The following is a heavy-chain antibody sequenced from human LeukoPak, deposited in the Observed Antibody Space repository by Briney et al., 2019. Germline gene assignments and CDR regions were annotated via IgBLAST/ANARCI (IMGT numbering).Heavy chain of an antibody. Sequence: GATVKISCKVSGYTFTDYYMHWVQQAPGKGLEWMGLVVPEDGETIYAEKFQGRVTITADTSTDTAYMELSSLRSEDTAVYYCATGIAVAGIPYYFDYWGQGTLVTVSS. D-gene: IGHD6-19*01. V-gene: IGHV1-69-2*01. CDR3: ATGIAVAGIPYYFDY. J-gene: IGHJ4*02. CDR1: GYTFTDYY. CDR2: VVPEDGET.